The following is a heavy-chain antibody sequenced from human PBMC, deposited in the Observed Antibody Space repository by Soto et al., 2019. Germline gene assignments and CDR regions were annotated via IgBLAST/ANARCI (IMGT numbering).Heavy chain of an antibody. CDR3: AKDLIVVIPAAPSWFDP. Sequence: QVQLVESGGGVVQPGRSLRLSGAASGFTFMSSGMHWVRQAPVKGLEWVALISYDGSNKYYTDSVKGRFTISRDNSKNTLYLQMNSLRTEDTAVYYCAKDLIVVIPAAPSWFDPWGQGTLVTVSS. CDR2: ISYDGSNK. D-gene: IGHD2-2*01. J-gene: IGHJ5*02. CDR1: GFTFMSSG. V-gene: IGHV3-30*18.